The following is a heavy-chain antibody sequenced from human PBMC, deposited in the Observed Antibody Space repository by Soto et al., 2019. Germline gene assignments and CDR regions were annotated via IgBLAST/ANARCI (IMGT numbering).Heavy chain of an antibody. D-gene: IGHD3-22*01. CDR2: IDPSDSYT. J-gene: IGHJ3*02. CDR1: GYSFASYW. CDR3: ERNYYDSSGYPGI. Sequence: PGESLKISCKGSGYSFASYWISWVRQMPGKGLEWMGRIDPSDSYTNYSPSFQGHVTISADKSISTAYLQWSSLKASDTAMYYCERNYYDSSGYPGIWGQGTMVTVSS. V-gene: IGHV5-10-1*01.